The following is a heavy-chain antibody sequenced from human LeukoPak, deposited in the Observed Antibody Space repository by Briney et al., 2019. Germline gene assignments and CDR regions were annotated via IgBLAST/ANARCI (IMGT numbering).Heavy chain of an antibody. J-gene: IGHJ4*02. CDR1: GFTFSSYG. D-gene: IGHD3-10*01. V-gene: IGHV3-23*01. CDR2: ISGSGGST. CDR3: AKRAQFGEWSDY. Sequence: PGGTLRLSCAASGFTFSSYGMSWVRQAPGKGLEWVSAISGSGGSTYYADSVKGRFTISRDNSKNTLYLQMNSLRAEDTAVYYCAKRAQFGEWSDYWGQGTLVTVSS.